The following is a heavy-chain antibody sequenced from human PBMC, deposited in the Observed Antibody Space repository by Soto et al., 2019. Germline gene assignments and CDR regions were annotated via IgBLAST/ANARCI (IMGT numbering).Heavy chain of an antibody. J-gene: IGHJ6*02. V-gene: IGHV4-30-4*01. Sequence: SETLSLTCTVSRGSISSGDYYWSWIRQPPGKGLEWIGYIYYSGSTYYNPSLKSRVTIPIDMSRNQFSLKLSSVTASDTAVYFCARGPTSYPVDYYYGMDVWGQGTTVTVSS. CDR3: ARGPTSYPVDYYYGMDV. CDR1: RGSISSGDYY. D-gene: IGHD6-19*01. CDR2: IYYSGST.